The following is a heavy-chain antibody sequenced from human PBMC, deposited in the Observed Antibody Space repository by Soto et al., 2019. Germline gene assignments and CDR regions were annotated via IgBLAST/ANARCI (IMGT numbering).Heavy chain of an antibody. CDR2: ISCSGDRA. CDR3: TKGYGAINSPFHX. Sequence: PGGSLRLSFAASGFTFRSYAMNWVRQAPGKGPEWVSCISCSGDRAYHANSVKVRFTISRDNSKKTLYLEVNSLRAEDTAVYYCTKGYGAINSPFHXWGQGTQFTVSX. D-gene: IGHD5-12*01. V-gene: IGHV3-23*01. CDR1: GFTFRSYA. J-gene: IGHJ4*02.